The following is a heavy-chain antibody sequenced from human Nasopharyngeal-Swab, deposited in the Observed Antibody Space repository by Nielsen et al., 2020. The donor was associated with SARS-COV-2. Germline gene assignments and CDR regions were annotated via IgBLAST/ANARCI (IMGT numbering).Heavy chain of an antibody. Sequence: SGKGSCKASGGTLRSYAISWVGEGPGQGLEWMGGIIPIFGTANYAQKFQGRVTITADESTSTAYMELSSLRSEDTAVYYCARSRMVYARLGFWFDPWGQGTLVTVSS. V-gene: IGHV1-69*13. CDR1: GGTLRSYA. J-gene: IGHJ5*02. CDR3: ARSRMVYARLGFWFDP. CDR2: IIPIFGTA. D-gene: IGHD2-8*01.